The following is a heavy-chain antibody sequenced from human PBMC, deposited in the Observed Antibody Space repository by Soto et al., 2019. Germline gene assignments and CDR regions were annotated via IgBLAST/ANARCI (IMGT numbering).Heavy chain of an antibody. V-gene: IGHV3-23*01. J-gene: IGHJ3*02. Sequence: EVQLLESGGGLVQPGGSLRLSCAASGFTFSSYAMSWVRQAPGKGLEWVSAISGSGGSTYYADSVKGRFTISRDNSKNTLYLQMNSLRAEDTAVYYRANRLLGGPPIFYDYVWGTQRGPGDAFDIWGQGTMVTVSS. CDR3: ANRLLGGPPIFYDYVWGTQRGPGDAFDI. D-gene: IGHD3-16*01. CDR2: ISGSGGST. CDR1: GFTFSSYA.